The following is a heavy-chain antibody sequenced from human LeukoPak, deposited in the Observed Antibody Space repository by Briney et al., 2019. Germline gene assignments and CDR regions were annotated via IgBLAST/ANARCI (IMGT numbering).Heavy chain of an antibody. CDR1: GFSFSRSG. J-gene: IGHJ4*02. CDR2: IRYDGGNK. V-gene: IGHV3-30*02. Sequence: GSLRLSCAGSGFSFSRSGMHWVRQAPGKGLEWVAFIRYDGGNKFYTDSVKGRFTVSRDNSKNTLYLQMNSLRTEDTAVYYCAKDPDGLRGVLTGYEYWGQGILVTVSS. D-gene: IGHD3-9*01. CDR3: AKDPDGLRGVLTGYEY.